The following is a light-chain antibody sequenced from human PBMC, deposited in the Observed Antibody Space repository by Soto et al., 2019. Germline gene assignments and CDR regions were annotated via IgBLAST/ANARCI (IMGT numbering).Light chain of an antibody. CDR2: DAS. Sequence: EVVLTQSPDTLSLSPGERATLSCRASQSVRNNYLAWYQVRPGRAPRLLIYDASTKATAIPDRISGGGSATDFTLTISRLEPEDFAVYFCQQYGSSPITFGQGTRLEI. J-gene: IGKJ5*01. CDR1: QSVRNNY. V-gene: IGKV3-20*01. CDR3: QQYGSSPIT.